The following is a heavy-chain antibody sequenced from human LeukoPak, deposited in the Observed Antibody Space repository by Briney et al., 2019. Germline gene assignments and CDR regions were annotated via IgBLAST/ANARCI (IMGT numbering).Heavy chain of an antibody. D-gene: IGHD6-6*01. CDR2: INHSGST. J-gene: IGHJ4*02. V-gene: IGHV4-34*01. CDR3: ARTSIAARPFNY. Sequence: PSETLSLTCAVYGGSFSGYYWSWIRQPPGKGLEWIGEINHSGSTNYNPSLKSRVTISVDTSKNQFSLKLSSVTAADTAVYYCARTSIAARPFNYWGQGALVTVSS. CDR1: GGSFSGYY.